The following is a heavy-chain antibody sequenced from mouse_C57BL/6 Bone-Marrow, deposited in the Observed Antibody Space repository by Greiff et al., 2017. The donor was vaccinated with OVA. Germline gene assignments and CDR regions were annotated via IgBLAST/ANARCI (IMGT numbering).Heavy chain of an antibody. D-gene: IGHD1-1*01. Sequence: VQGVESGAELARPGASVKLSCKASGYTFTSYGISWVKQRTGQGLEWIGEIYPRSGNTYYNEKFKGKATLTADKSSSTAYMELRSLTSEDSAVYFCARPSLYYYGSSYGFAYWGQGTLVTVSA. CDR2: IYPRSGNT. CDR3: ARPSLYYYGSSYGFAY. J-gene: IGHJ3*01. CDR1: GYTFTSYG. V-gene: IGHV1-81*01.